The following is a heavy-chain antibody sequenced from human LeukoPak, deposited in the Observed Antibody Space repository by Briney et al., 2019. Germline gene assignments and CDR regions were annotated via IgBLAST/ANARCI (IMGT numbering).Heavy chain of an antibody. V-gene: IGHV3-11*04. J-gene: IGHJ5*02. D-gene: IGHD4-23*01. CDR3: ARDLFGATVVTPGAWFDP. CDR1: GFTFSDYY. CDR2: ISSSGSTI. Sequence: GGSLRLSCAASGFTFSDYYMSWIRQAPGKGLEWVSYISSSGSTIYYADSVKGRFTISRDNAKNSLYLQMNSLRAEDTAVYYCARDLFGATVVTPGAWFDPWGQGTLVTVSS.